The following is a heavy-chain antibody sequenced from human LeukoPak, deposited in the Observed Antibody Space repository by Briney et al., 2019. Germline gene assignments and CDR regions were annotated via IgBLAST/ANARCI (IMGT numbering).Heavy chain of an antibody. CDR1: GFTFSSYS. D-gene: IGHD3-10*01. CDR2: ISSSSSTI. Sequence: GGSLRLSCAASGFTFSSYSMNWVRQAPGKGLEWVSYISSSSSTIYYADSVKGRFTISRDNAKNSLYLQMNSLRAEDTAVYYCARGTMVRGVIILPMDVGGKGTTVTVSS. V-gene: IGHV3-48*01. J-gene: IGHJ6*03. CDR3: ARGTMVRGVIILPMDV.